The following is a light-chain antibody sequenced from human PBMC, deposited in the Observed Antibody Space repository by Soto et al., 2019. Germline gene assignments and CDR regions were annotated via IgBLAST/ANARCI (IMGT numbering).Light chain of an antibody. J-gene: IGKJ1*01. V-gene: IGKV3-20*01. CDR3: QQYLISVT. Sequence: EIVLTQSPGSLSLSPGQRATLSCRASQSVDTTFFAWYQKKPGQAPRLLIYGASERATGIPDRFSGSGSGTELTLIIRRLEPEDFAMYYCQQYLISVTFGQGTKVEIK. CDR2: GAS. CDR1: QSVDTTF.